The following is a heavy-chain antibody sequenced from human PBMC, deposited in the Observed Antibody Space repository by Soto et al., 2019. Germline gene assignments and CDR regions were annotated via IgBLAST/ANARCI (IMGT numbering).Heavy chain of an antibody. CDR2: IYYSGST. Sequence: SETLSLTCTVSGGSISSYYWSWIRQPPGKGLEWIGYIYYSGSTNYNPSLKSRVTISVDTSKNQFSLKLSSVTAADTAVYYCARVSYGDYVGGYYYYFDYWGQGTLVTVSS. D-gene: IGHD4-17*01. J-gene: IGHJ4*02. V-gene: IGHV4-59*01. CDR1: GGSISSYY. CDR3: ARVSYGDYVGGYYYYFDY.